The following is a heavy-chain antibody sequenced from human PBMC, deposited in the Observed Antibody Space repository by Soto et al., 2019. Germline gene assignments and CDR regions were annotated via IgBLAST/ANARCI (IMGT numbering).Heavy chain of an antibody. J-gene: IGHJ4*02. CDR2: ISAYNGNT. Sequence: ASVKVSCKASGYTFTSYGISWVRQAPGQGLEWMGWISAYNGNTNYAQKLQGRVTTTTDKSTSTAYMELRSLRSDDTAVYYCARAPGDYCSSTSCYAWSDYFDYWGQGTLVTVSS. V-gene: IGHV1-18*01. CDR1: GYTFTSYG. CDR3: ARAPGDYCSSTSCYAWSDYFDY. D-gene: IGHD2-2*01.